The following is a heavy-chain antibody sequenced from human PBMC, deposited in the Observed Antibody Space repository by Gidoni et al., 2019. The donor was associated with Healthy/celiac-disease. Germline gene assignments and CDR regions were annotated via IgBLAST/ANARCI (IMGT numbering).Heavy chain of an antibody. CDR3: ARPYCSSTSCYSDYGMDV. V-gene: IGHV1-69*04. Sequence: QVQLVQSGAEVKKPGSSVKVSCKASVGTFSSYAISWVRQAPGQGLEWMGRIIPILGIANYAQKFQGRVTITADKSTSTAYMELSSLRSEDTAVYYCARPYCSSTSCYSDYGMDVWGQGTTVTVSS. CDR1: VGTFSSYA. D-gene: IGHD2-2*01. J-gene: IGHJ6*02. CDR2: IIPILGIA.